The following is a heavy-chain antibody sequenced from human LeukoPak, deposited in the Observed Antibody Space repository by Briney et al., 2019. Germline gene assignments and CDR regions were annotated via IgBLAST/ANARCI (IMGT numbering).Heavy chain of an antibody. CDR2: ISYDGSNK. J-gene: IGHJ4*02. V-gene: IGHV3-30-3*01. CDR1: GFTFSSYA. D-gene: IGHD1-26*01. CDR3: AMSTVGFDY. Sequence: GGSLRLSCAASGFTFSSYAMHWVRQAPGKGLEWVAVISYDGSNKYYADSVKGRFTISRDNSKNTLYLQMNSLRVEDTAVYYCAMSTVGFDYWGQGTLVTASS.